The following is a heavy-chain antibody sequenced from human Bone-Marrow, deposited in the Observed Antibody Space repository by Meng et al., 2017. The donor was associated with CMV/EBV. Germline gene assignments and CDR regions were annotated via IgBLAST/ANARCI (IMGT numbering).Heavy chain of an antibody. D-gene: IGHD3-9*01. CDR3: AKGRSPILRYFDWLLQDAFDI. V-gene: IGHV3-9*01. J-gene: IGHJ3*02. Sequence: LSLTCAVSGFTFSSYEMNWVRQAPGKGLEWVSGISGNSGSIGYADSVKGRLTISRDNAKMSLYLQMNSLRAEDTALYYCAKGRSPILRYFDWLLQDAFDIWGQGTMVTVSS. CDR1: GFTFSSYE. CDR2: ISGNSGSI.